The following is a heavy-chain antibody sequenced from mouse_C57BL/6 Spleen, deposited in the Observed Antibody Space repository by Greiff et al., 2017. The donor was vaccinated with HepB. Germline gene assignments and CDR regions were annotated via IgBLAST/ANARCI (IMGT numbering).Heavy chain of an antibody. CDR2: ISDGGSYT. Sequence: DVMLVESGGGLVKPGGSLKLSCAASGFTFSSYAMSWVRQTPEKRLEWVATISDGGSYTYYPDNVKGRFTISRDNAKNNLYLQMSHLKSDDTAMYYCARDFPYYYGSSPRYFDVWGTGTTVTVSS. V-gene: IGHV5-4*01. D-gene: IGHD1-1*01. CDR1: GFTFSSYA. J-gene: IGHJ1*03. CDR3: ARDFPYYYGSSPRYFDV.